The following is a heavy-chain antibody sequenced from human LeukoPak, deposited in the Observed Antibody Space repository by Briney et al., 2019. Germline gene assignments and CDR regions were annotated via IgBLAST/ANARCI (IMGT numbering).Heavy chain of an antibody. D-gene: IGHD4-11*01. CDR1: GFTFSNYA. V-gene: IGHV3-23*01. Sequence: PGGSLRLSCAASGFTFSNYAMNWVRQAPGKGLEWVSTISNSGGRTYYADSVKGRFTISRDSSKNTLYLLLNSLRAEDTAVYYCAKAGYSDYPYYYYYMDVWGKGTTVTVSS. J-gene: IGHJ6*03. CDR2: ISNSGGRT. CDR3: AKAGYSDYPYYYYYMDV.